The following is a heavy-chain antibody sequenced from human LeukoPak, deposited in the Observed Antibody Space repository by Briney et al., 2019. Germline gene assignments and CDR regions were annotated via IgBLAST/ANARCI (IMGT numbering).Heavy chain of an antibody. J-gene: IGHJ4*02. V-gene: IGHV4-59*01. CDR1: GASIRNYY. Sequence: PSETLSLTCTVSGASIRNYYWSWIRQPPGKGLEWIGYIYYSGRTNYNPSLKSRVSISIDTSKNQFSLKLSSVTAADTAFYYCARSDLYGDYPPGNYWGRGTLVAVSS. D-gene: IGHD4-17*01. CDR2: IYYSGRT. CDR3: ARSDLYGDYPPGNY.